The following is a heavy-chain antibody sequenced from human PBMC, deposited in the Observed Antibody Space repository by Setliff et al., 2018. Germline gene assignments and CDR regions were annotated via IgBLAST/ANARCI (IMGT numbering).Heavy chain of an antibody. CDR1: GDTFSSYA. CDR2: ISSSSGNT. CDR3: ARDTNQWDTTYMEV. D-gene: IGHD1-26*01. V-gene: IGHV1-18*01. J-gene: IGHJ6*04. Sequence: ASVKVSCKASGDTFSSYAINWVRQAPGQGLEWMGWISSSSGNTNYAQKFQGRVTMTRDTSTSTFYMELRSLTSDDTAVHYCARDTNQWDTTYMEVWGKVTTVTVSS.